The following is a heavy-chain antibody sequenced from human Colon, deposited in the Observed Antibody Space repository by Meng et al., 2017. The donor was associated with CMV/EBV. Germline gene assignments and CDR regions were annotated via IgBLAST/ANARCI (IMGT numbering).Heavy chain of an antibody. Sequence: QLAWVHSAAGVKAPGAFFIVSCSASVYTFRDYYMHWARQAPGTGLEWMGLIRSDGSATNSAQKFRSRVTMSRDASVSTAYMELSGLTSDDSAVYFCVRSSGWSLFDYWGQGTLVTVSS. J-gene: IGHJ4*02. CDR3: VRSSGWSLFDY. V-gene: IGHV1-2*02. D-gene: IGHD6-19*01. CDR2: IRSDGSAT. CDR1: VYTFRDYY.